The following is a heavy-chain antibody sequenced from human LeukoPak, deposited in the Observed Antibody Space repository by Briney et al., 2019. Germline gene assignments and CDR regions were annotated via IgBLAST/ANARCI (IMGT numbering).Heavy chain of an antibody. V-gene: IGHV3-23*01. D-gene: IGHD3-22*01. CDR3: AKARSYYDSSGYYGSYFDY. CDR2: ISGGGGST. CDR1: GFSFSSYG. J-gene: IGHJ4*02. Sequence: GGSLRLSCAASGFSFSSYGMSWVRQAPGEGLEWVSAISGGGGSTYYADSVKGRFPIPRDNSNNTLYLQMNSLRAEDTVGYYCAKARSYYDSSGYYGSYFDYWDQATLVTVSS.